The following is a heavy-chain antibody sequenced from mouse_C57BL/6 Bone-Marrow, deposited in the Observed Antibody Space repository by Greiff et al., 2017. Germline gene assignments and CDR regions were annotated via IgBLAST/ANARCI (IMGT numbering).Heavy chain of an antibody. J-gene: IGHJ4*01. CDR1: GFTFSNYW. CDR3: TAPYGNIYAMDY. Sequence: EVQGVESGGGLVQPGGSMKLSCVASGFTFSNYWMNWVRQSPEKGLEWVAQIRLKSDNYATHYAESVKGRFTISRDDSKSSVYLQMNNLRAEDTGIYYCTAPYGNIYAMDYWGQGTSVTVSS. CDR2: IRLKSDNYAT. V-gene: IGHV6-3*01. D-gene: IGHD2-1*01.